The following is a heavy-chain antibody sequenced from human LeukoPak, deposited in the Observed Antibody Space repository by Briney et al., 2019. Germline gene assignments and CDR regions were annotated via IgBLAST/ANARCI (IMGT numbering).Heavy chain of an antibody. CDR3: AREEGFWSGYYYYYYMDV. J-gene: IGHJ6*03. D-gene: IGHD3-3*01. CDR1: GGSISSYY. Sequence: KPSETLSLTCTVSGGSISSYYWSWIRQPPGKGLEWIGYIYYSGSTNYNPSLKSRVTISVDTSKNQFSLKLSSVTAADTAVYYCAREEGFWSGYYYYYYMDVWGKGTTVTVSS. V-gene: IGHV4-59*01. CDR2: IYYSGST.